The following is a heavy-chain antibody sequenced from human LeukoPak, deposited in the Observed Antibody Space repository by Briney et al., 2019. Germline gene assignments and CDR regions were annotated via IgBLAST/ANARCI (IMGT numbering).Heavy chain of an antibody. CDR1: GFPVSSNY. V-gene: IGHV3-53*01. Sequence: PGGSLRLSCVASGFPVSSNYMRWVRPAPGKGLEWVSAIFSGGSTFYADSVTGRFTISRDNSKNTVYLEMNSLRAEDTAVYYCARDLKTSGWYGDFDYWGQGTLVTVSS. D-gene: IGHD6-19*01. J-gene: IGHJ4*02. CDR3: ARDLKTSGWYGDFDY. CDR2: IFSGGST.